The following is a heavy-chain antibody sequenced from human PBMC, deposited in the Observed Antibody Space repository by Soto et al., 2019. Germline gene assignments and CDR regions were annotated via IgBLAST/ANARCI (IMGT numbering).Heavy chain of an antibody. V-gene: IGHV1-69*02. Sequence: SVKVSCEACGDTLNTYTITWVRQAPGQGLEWMGRIIPILGLASYAQRFQGRLTITADKSTSTVYMVMNSLVSEDTAIYYCARLEFGFDSWGQGTPVTVS. J-gene: IGHJ4*02. CDR1: GDTLNTYT. D-gene: IGHD3-16*01. CDR3: ARLEFGFDS. CDR2: IIPILGLA.